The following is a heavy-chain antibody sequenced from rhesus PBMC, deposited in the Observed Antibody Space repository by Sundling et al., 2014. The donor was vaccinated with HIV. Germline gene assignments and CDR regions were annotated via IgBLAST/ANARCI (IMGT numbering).Heavy chain of an antibody. D-gene: IGHD2-39*02. CDR2: IYGSRANT. CDR1: GGSISGGYG. CDR3: AIRRAVVSSGGFDV. Sequence: QVQLQESGPGLVKPSETLSLTCAVSGGSISGGYGWSWIRQPPGKGLEWIGYIYGSRANTNYNRSLKSRVTISKDTSTNQFSLKLNSVTAADTAVYYCAIRRAVVSSGGFDVWGPGVLVTVSS. J-gene: IGHJ5-1*01. V-gene: IGHV4-76*01.